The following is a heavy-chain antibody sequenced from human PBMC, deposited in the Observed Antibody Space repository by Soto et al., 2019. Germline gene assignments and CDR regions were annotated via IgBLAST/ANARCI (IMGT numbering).Heavy chain of an antibody. CDR2: IYSGDKT. V-gene: IGHV3-66*01. CDR3: ARGERIMITFGGVNLYAFDI. J-gene: IGHJ3*02. D-gene: IGHD3-16*01. CDR1: GLSVSSNF. Sequence: GGSLRLSCAASGLSVSSNFMSWVRQAPGKGLEWVSVIYSGDKTDYADSVKGRFTISRDNAKNSLYLQMNSLRAEDTAVYYCARGERIMITFGGVNLYAFDIWGQGTMVTVSS.